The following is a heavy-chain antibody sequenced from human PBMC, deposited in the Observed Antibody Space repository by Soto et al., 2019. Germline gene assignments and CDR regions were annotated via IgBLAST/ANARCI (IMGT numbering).Heavy chain of an antibody. CDR3: ATNGQWLDGGGLDV. V-gene: IGHV5-51*01. Sequence: GDSLKISCEGSGYNFAHHWIGWVRQMPGKGLEWMGIIYPGDSDTRYRPSFQGQVTISADKSISTAYLQWNSLKASDTAMYYCATNGQWLDGGGLDVWGQGTTVSVSS. CDR1: GYNFAHHW. D-gene: IGHD6-19*01. CDR2: IYPGDSDT. J-gene: IGHJ6*02.